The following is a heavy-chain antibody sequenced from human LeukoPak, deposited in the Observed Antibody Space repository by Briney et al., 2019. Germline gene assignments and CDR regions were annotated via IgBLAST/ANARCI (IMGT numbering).Heavy chain of an antibody. Sequence: SETLSLTCTVSGGSISSYYWSWIRQPAGKGLEWIGRIYTSGRTNYNPSLKSRATMSVDTSKNHFSLKLSSVTAADTAVYYCARTSGSYLGPVPYYYYMDVWGKGTTVTVSS. D-gene: IGHD1-26*01. CDR1: GGSISSYY. V-gene: IGHV4-4*07. J-gene: IGHJ6*03. CDR2: IYTSGRT. CDR3: ARTSGSYLGPVPYYYYMDV.